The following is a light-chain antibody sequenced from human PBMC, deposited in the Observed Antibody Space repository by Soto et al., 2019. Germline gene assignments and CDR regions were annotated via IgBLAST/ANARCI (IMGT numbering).Light chain of an antibody. Sequence: QSALTQPASVSGSPGQSITISCTGTSSDVGAYNFVSWYQQHPGKAPKLMIYDVTTRPSGVSNRFSGSKSANTASLTISGLQAEDEADYSCISYTRSSTGVFGGGTKVTVL. J-gene: IGLJ2*01. CDR3: ISYTRSSTGV. CDR1: SSDVGAYNF. CDR2: DVT. V-gene: IGLV2-14*01.